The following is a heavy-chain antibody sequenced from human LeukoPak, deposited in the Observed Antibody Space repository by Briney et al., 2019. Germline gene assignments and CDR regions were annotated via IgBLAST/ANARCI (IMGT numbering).Heavy chain of an antibody. D-gene: IGHD3-3*01. Sequence: PSETLSLTCTVSGGSISSSSYYWGWIRQPPGKGLEWIGSIYYSGSTYYNPSLKSRVTISVDTSKNQFSLKLSSATAADTAVYYCARKTYYDFWSGYFPAFDIWGQGTMVTVPS. CDR1: GGSISSSSYY. CDR3: ARKTYYDFWSGYFPAFDI. CDR2: IYYSGST. J-gene: IGHJ3*02. V-gene: IGHV4-39*01.